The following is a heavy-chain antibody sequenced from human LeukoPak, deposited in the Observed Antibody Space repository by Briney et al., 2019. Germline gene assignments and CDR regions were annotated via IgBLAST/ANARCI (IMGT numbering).Heavy chain of an antibody. CDR2: IKSKTDGGTT. CDR3: TPGIAEAGHYYFYGMVV. V-gene: IGHV3-15*01. J-gene: IGHJ6*02. D-gene: IGHD6-13*01. Sequence: GGSLRLSCAASGFSFSNAWMSWVRQAPGKGLEWVGRIKSKTDGGTTDYAAPVKGRFTISRDDSKNTLYVQMDSLKTEDTAVYYCTPGIAEAGHYYFYGMVVWGQGTTVTVSS. CDR1: GFSFSNAW.